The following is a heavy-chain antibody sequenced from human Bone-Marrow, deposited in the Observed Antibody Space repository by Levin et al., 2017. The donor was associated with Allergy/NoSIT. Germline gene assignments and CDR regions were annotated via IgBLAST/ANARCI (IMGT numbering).Heavy chain of an antibody. V-gene: IGHV7-4-1*02. CDR1: GYTFTSYA. J-gene: IGHJ4*02. CDR3: ARAGGSGYDLSDFDY. D-gene: IGHD5-12*01. CDR2: INTNTGNP. Sequence: GESLKISCKASGYTFTSYAMNWVRQAPGQGLEWMGWINTNTGNPTYAQGFTGRFVFSLDTSVSTAYLQISSLKAEDTAVYYCARAGGSGYDLSDFDYWGQGTLVTVSS.